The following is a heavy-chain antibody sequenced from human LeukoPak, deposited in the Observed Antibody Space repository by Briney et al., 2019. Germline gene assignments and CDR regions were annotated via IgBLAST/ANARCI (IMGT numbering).Heavy chain of an antibody. J-gene: IGHJ3*02. CDR3: ARERGPIFVN. V-gene: IGHV4-38-2*02. CDR1: GYSISSGYY. CDR2: IYHSGST. Sequence: KSSETLSLTCTVSGYSISSGYYWGWIRQPPGKGLEWIGSIYHSGSTYYNPSLKSRVTISVDTSKNQFSLKLSSVTAADTAVYYCARERGPIFVNWGQGTMVTVSS.